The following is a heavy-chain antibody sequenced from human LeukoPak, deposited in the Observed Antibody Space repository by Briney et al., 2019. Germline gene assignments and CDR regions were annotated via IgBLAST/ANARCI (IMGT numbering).Heavy chain of an antibody. CDR3: ARGGYYDSSGYPTSQDY. D-gene: IGHD3-22*01. CDR1: GFTFSDYY. V-gene: IGHV3-11*01. CDR2: ISSSGSTI. Sequence: GGSLRLSCAASGFTFSDYYMSWIRQAPGRGLERVSYISSSGSTIYYADSVKGRFTISRDNAKNSLYLQMNSLRAEDTAVYYCARGGYYDSSGYPTSQDYWGQGTLVTVSS. J-gene: IGHJ4*02.